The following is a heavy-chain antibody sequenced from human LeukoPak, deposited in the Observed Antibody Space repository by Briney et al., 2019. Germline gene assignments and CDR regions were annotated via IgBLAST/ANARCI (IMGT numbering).Heavy chain of an antibody. CDR1: GGSISSSGYY. Sequence: PSETLSLTCTVSGGSISSSGYYWGWIRQPPGKGLEWIASIYYNGSTYYNPSLKSRVTISVDTSKNQLSLKLSSLTAADTAVYYCARHEYSGSYYGLSWFDPWGQGTLVTVS. D-gene: IGHD1-26*01. V-gene: IGHV4-39*01. CDR3: ARHEYSGSYYGLSWFDP. J-gene: IGHJ5*02. CDR2: IYYNGST.